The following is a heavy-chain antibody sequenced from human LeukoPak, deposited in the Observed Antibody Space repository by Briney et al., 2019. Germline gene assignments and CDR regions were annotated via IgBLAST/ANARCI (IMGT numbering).Heavy chain of an antibody. Sequence: ASVKVSCKASGYTFTSYYMHWVRQAPGQGLEWMGIINPSGGSTSYAQKFQGRVTMTRDTSTSTVYMELSSLRSEDTAVYYCARPQRTIFGVGTANYFDYWGQGTLVTVSS. CDR2: INPSGGST. J-gene: IGHJ4*02. D-gene: IGHD3-3*01. CDR3: ARPQRTIFGVGTANYFDY. CDR1: GYTFTSYY. V-gene: IGHV1-46*01.